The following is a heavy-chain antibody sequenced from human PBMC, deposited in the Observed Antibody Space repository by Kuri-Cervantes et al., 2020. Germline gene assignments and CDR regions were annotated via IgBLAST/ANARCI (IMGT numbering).Heavy chain of an antibody. CDR2: INPSGGST. V-gene: IGHV1-46*01. D-gene: IGHD3-10*01. CDR1: GYTFTSYY. CDR3: ARARPDPHRYGSGSYCPGYNWFDP. Sequence: ASVKVSCKASGYTFTSYYMHWVRQAPRQGLEWMGIINPSGGSTSYAQKFQGRVTMTRDTSTSTVYMELSSLRSEDTAVYYCARARPDPHRYGSGSYCPGYNWFDPWGQGTLVTVSS. J-gene: IGHJ5*02.